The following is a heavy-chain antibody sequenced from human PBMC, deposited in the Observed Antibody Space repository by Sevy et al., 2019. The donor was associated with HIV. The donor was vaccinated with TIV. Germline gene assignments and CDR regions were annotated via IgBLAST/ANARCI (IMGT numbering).Heavy chain of an antibody. Sequence: GESLKISCKASGYRFADYWIGWVRQMPGKGLEYMGIIYPGDSDTRYSPPFQGQVTISVDKSTSTAYLQWSSLKASDSAIYYCARGARGTLPAYYYYTLNVWGQGTTVTVSS. J-gene: IGHJ6*02. CDR3: ARGARGTLPAYYYYTLNV. D-gene: IGHD1-1*01. CDR2: IYPGDSDT. CDR1: GYRFADYW. V-gene: IGHV5-51*01.